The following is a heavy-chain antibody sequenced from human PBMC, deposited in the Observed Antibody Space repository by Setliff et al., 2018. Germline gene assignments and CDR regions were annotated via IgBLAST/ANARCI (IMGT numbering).Heavy chain of an antibody. CDR3: AHKYGDYVRYFQH. V-gene: IGHV2-5*01. Sequence: SGPTLVNPTQTLTLTCTFSGFSLSTSGVGVGWIRQPPGKALEWLALIYWNDDKRYSPSLKSRPTITKDTSKNQVVLTMTNMDPVDTATYYCAHKYGDYVRYFQHWGQGTLVTVS. CDR2: IYWNDDK. J-gene: IGHJ1*01. CDR1: GFSLSTSGVG. D-gene: IGHD4-17*01.